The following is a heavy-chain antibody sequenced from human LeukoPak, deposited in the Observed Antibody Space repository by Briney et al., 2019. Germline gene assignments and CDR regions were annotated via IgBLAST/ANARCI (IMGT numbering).Heavy chain of an antibody. V-gene: IGHV6-1*01. D-gene: IGHD3-10*01. CDR1: GDSVSSNSAT. Sequence: QTLSLTCAISGDSVSSNSATWNWIRQSPSRGLEWLGRTYYRSRWLNDYAVSVKGRITVNPDISKNQFSLQLHSVSPEDTAVCYCVRDSGMGLDAFDIWGQGTMVTVSS. CDR3: VRDSGMGLDAFDI. J-gene: IGHJ3*02. CDR2: TYYRSRWLN.